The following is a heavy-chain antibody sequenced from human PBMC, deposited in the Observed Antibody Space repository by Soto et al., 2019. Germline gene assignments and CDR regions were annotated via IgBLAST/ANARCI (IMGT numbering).Heavy chain of an antibody. J-gene: IGHJ4*02. D-gene: IGHD3-10*01. CDR2: TYHSGNT. V-gene: IGHV4-30-2*01. CDR1: GHTISTGGYT. Sequence: SETLSLTCDVSGHTISTGGYTWAWIRQPPGKALEWIGYTYHSGNTYYNPSVESRVTISVDTSKNLFSLKLSSVTAAETAVYYCARGRSGGTDYWGQGTLVTVSS. CDR3: ARGRSGGTDY.